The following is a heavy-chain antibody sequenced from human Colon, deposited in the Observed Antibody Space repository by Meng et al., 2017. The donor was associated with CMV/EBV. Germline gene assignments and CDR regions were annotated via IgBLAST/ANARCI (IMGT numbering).Heavy chain of an antibody. CDR2: TRYDGNFE. V-gene: IGHV3-30*02. CDR1: GRNFNRYG. D-gene: IGHD5-24*01. Sequence: GESLKISCSASGRNFNRYGVHWVRQAPGKGLEWVAYTRYDGNFESYVDSVKGRYTISRDKSKSTVYLQMKSLRGEDTAVYYCVKGREGHNSYSFDLWGQGTPVTVSS. CDR3: VKGREGHNSYSFDL. J-gene: IGHJ4*02.